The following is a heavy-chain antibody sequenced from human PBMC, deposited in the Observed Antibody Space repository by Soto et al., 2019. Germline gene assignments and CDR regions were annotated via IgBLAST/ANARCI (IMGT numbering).Heavy chain of an antibody. D-gene: IGHD1-1*01. CDR1: AFTFSNYW. V-gene: IGHV3-7*03. Sequence: GGSLRLSCAASAFTFSNYWMSWVRQAPGKGLEWVANIDQGGSATYYVESVKGRFTISRDNAKNSLYLQMNNLRVEDAAVYYCARAAGTGTVDYWGQGTLVTVSS. CDR2: IDQGGSAT. J-gene: IGHJ4*02. CDR3: ARAAGTGTVDY.